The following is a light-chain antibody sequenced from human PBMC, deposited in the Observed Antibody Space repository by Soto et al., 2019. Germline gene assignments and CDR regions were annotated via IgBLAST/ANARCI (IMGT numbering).Light chain of an antibody. J-gene: IGKJ4*01. CDR1: QSVSSSY. V-gene: IGKV3-20*01. Sequence: EIVFTQSPGALSLSPGESATLSCRASQSVSSSYLAWYQQKPGQAPRLLIYGASSRATGIPDRFSGSGSGTDFTVTISRLEPEDFAVYYCQQYGSSPLTFGGGTKVDI. CDR3: QQYGSSPLT. CDR2: GAS.